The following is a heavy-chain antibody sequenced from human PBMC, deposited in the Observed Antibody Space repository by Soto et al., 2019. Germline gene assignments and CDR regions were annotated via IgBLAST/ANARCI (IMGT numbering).Heavy chain of an antibody. Sequence: KSSETLSLTCTVSGGSISSYYWSWIRQPPGKGLEWIGYIYYSGSTNYNPSLKSRVTISVDTSKNQFSLKLSSVTAADTAVYYCARSIQLWLSPIPLFDYWGQGTLVTVSS. CDR3: ARSIQLWLSPIPLFDY. J-gene: IGHJ4*02. V-gene: IGHV4-59*01. CDR1: GGSISSYY. D-gene: IGHD5-18*01. CDR2: IYYSGST.